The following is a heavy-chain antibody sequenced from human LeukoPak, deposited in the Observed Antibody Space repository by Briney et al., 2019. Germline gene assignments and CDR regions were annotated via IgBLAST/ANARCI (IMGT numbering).Heavy chain of an antibody. Sequence: ASVNVSCKAPGYTFSGYYMHWVRQAPGQGLEWMGRIDPNSGVANYAQKFQGRVTMTRDTSISTAHMELSRLRSDDTAVYYCARGLSGSPVGFDYWGQGTLVTVSS. D-gene: IGHD1-26*01. J-gene: IGHJ4*02. V-gene: IGHV1-2*06. CDR2: IDPNSGVA. CDR1: GYTFSGYY. CDR3: ARGLSGSPVGFDY.